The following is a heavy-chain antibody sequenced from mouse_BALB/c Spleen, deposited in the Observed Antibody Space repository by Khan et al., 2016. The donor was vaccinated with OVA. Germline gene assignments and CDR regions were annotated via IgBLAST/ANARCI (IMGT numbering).Heavy chain of an antibody. CDR2: IWGGGST. D-gene: IGHD2-14*01. CDR3: ARTYYRYDGYYAMDY. J-gene: IGHJ4*01. V-gene: IGHV2-6-4*01. CDR1: GFSLSRYN. Sequence: QVQLKESGPGLVAPSQSLSITCTVSGFSLSRYNVHWVRQPPGKGLEWLGMIWGGGSTDYNSGLKSRRSISKENSKSQVFVIMNRRQTDDTAMYYVARTYYRYDGYYAMDYWGQGTSVTVSS.